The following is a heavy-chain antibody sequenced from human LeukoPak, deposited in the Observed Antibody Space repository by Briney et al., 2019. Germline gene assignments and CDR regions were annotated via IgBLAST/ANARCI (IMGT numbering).Heavy chain of an antibody. Sequence: ASVKVSCKASGYTFTSYGIGWVRQAPGQGLEWMGWISAYNGNTNYAQKLQGRVTMTTDTSTSTAYMELRSLRSDDTAVYYCARSDYDILTGYSVYWGQGTLVTVSS. CDR2: ISAYNGNT. CDR1: GYTFTSYG. CDR3: ARSDYDILTGYSVY. V-gene: IGHV1-18*01. J-gene: IGHJ4*02. D-gene: IGHD3-9*01.